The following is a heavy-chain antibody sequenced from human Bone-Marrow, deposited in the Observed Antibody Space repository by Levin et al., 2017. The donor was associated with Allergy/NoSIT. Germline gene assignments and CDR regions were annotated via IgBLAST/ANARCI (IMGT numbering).Heavy chain of an antibody. CDR3: AGASCSGDSCESY. CDR1: GFTFSTYS. J-gene: IGHJ4*02. V-gene: IGHV3-48*01. D-gene: IGHD2-15*01. Sequence: GESLKISCGASGFTFSTYSMNWVRQAPGKGLEWISYISSSSPTMYYADSVKGRFTISRDNAKNSLYLQMNSLRAEDTAVYYCAGASCSGDSCESYWGQGTLVTVSS. CDR2: ISSSSPTM.